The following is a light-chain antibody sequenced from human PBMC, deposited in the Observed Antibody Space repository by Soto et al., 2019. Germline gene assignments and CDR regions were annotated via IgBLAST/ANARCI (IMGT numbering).Light chain of an antibody. CDR2: DAS. CDR3: QQRSIRPLMYT. J-gene: IGKJ2*01. Sequence: EIVLTQSPATLSLSPGERATPSCRAIQSVSSNLAWYQHKPGQPPRLLIYDASTRATGIPARFSGSGSGTDFTLTISSLEPEDFAVYYCQQRSIRPLMYTFGQGTKVDIK. V-gene: IGKV3-11*01. CDR1: QSVSSN.